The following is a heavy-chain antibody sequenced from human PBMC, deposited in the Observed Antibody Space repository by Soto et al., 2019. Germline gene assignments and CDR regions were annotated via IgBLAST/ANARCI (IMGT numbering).Heavy chain of an antibody. Sequence: SVKVSCKASGGTFSSYAISWVRQAPGQGLEWMGGIIPIFGTANYAQKFQGRVTITADESTSTAYMELSSLRSEDTAVYYCARDRRPYAHYCSGGSCSGAWFDPWGQGPLVTVYS. CDR3: ARDRRPYAHYCSGGSCSGAWFDP. V-gene: IGHV1-69*13. CDR1: GGTFSSYA. CDR2: IIPIFGTA. J-gene: IGHJ5*02. D-gene: IGHD2-15*01.